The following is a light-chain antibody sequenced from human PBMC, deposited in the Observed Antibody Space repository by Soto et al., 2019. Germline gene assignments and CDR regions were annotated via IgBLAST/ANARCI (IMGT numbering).Light chain of an antibody. CDR2: EAS. V-gene: IGKV1-5*03. CDR3: QQYITYPFA. J-gene: IGKJ1*01. Sequence: DIQMTQSPSTLSASVGDRVTITCRASQSTSTWLAWYQQRPGKTPKLLISEASKLESGVPSRISGSGSGTEFTLTLSSLQPDDFATYYCQQYITYPFAFGQGTKVEIK. CDR1: QSTSTW.